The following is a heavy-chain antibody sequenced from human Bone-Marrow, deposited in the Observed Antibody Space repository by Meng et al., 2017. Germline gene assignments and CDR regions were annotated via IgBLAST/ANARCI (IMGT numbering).Heavy chain of an antibody. J-gene: IGHJ3*02. CDR1: GFTFSSYA. CDR2: ISGSGGST. CDR3: AKDPGYSSSWNAFDI. D-gene: IGHD6-13*01. V-gene: IGHV3-23*01. Sequence: GESLKFSCAASGFTFSSYAMSWVRQAPGKGLEWVSAISGSGGSTYYTDSVKGRFTISRDNSKNTLYLQMNSLRAEDTAVYYCAKDPGYSSSWNAFDIWGQGTMVTVSS.